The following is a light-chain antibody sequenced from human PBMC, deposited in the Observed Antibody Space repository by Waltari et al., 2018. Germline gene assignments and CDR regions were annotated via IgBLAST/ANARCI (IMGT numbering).Light chain of an antibody. Sequence: DIQMTQSPSSLSASVGDRVTITCRASQSIRSYLNWYQQKPGKAPKLLIYDASNLQSGVQSRFSGSGSGTDFTLKISRVEADDVGVYYCMQPLQTPWTFGQGTKVEIK. CDR3: MQPLQTPWT. CDR1: QSIRSY. CDR2: DAS. J-gene: IGKJ1*01. V-gene: IGKV1-39*01.